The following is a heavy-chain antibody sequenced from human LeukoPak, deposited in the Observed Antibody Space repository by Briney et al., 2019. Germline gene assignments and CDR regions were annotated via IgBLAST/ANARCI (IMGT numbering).Heavy chain of an antibody. CDR1: GFTFSSYA. J-gene: IGHJ4*02. D-gene: IGHD2-2*01. CDR2: ISGSGGST. Sequence: PGGSLRLSCAASGFTFSSYAMSGVRQAPGKGLEWVSAISGSGGSTYYADSVRGRFTISRDNSENTLYLQMNSLRAEDTAVYYCAKTGCSSTSCSSLFDYWGQGTLVTVSS. V-gene: IGHV3-23*01. CDR3: AKTGCSSTSCSSLFDY.